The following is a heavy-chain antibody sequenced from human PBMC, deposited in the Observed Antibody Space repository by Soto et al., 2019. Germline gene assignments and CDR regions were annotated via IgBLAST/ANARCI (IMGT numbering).Heavy chain of an antibody. CDR1: CGSISSGGYY. Sequence: SETLSLTCPVSCGSISSGGYYWSWIRQHPGKGLEWIGYIYYSGSTYYNPSLKSRVTISVDTSKNQFSLKLSSVTAADTAVYYCARIRYCSSTSCYPANDAFDIWGQGTMVTVSS. J-gene: IGHJ3*02. CDR2: IYYSGST. V-gene: IGHV4-31*03. D-gene: IGHD2-2*01. CDR3: ARIRYCSSTSCYPANDAFDI.